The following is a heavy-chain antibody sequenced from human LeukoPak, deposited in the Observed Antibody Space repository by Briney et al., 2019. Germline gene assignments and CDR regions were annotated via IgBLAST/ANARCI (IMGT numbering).Heavy chain of an antibody. CDR2: IYPGDSDT. CDR1: GYSFTSYW. J-gene: IGHJ5*02. V-gene: IGHV5-51*01. D-gene: IGHD2-2*01. CDR3: ARQVVVVPAAYNWFDP. Sequence: GESLKISCKGSGYSFTSYWIGWVRQMPGKGLEWMGIIYPGDSDTRYSPSFQGQVTISADKSISTAYLQWSSLKASDTAMYYCARQVVVVPAAYNWFDPWGQGTLVNVSS.